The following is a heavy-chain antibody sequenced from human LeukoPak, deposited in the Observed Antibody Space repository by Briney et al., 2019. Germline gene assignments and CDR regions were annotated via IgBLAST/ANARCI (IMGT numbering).Heavy chain of an antibody. CDR1: GGSISSYY. CDR3: ARGDYSNYLNFDY. V-gene: IGHV4-4*07. Sequence: PSETLSLTSIVSGGSISSYYWSWIRQPAGKGLEWIGRIYTSGSTNYNPSPKSRVTMSVDTSKNQFPLKLSSVTAADTAVYYCARGDYSNYLNFDYWGQGTLVTVSS. CDR2: IYTSGST. D-gene: IGHD4-11*01. J-gene: IGHJ4*02.